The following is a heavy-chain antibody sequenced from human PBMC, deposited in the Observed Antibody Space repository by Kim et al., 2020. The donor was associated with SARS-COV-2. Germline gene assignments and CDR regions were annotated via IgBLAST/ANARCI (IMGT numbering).Heavy chain of an antibody. D-gene: IGHD6-13*01. J-gene: IGHJ5*02. V-gene: IGHV3-48*02. Sequence: KGRFTISRDNAKNSLYLKMNSLRDEDTAVYYCARDLSWLGSWYEYDWFDPWGQGTLVTVSS. CDR3: ARDLSWLGSWYEYDWFDP.